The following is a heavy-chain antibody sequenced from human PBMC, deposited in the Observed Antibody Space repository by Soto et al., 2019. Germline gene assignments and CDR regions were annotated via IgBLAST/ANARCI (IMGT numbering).Heavy chain of an antibody. CDR1: GDSISSNDW. CDR2: IHRNGRF. D-gene: IGHD6-19*01. Sequence: SETLSLTCAVFGDSISSNDWWTWVRQSPEKGLEWIGEIHRNGRFNYNPSLKSRATISVDKSKNHFSLEMSSVTAADTALYYCVRGGRYPYGMDVWGQGTTVTVSS. J-gene: IGHJ6*02. CDR3: VRGGRYPYGMDV. V-gene: IGHV4-4*02.